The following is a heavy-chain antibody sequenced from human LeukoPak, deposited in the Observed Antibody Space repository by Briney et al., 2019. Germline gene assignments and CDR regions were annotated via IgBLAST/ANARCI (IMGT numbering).Heavy chain of an antibody. J-gene: IGHJ3*02. CDR2: IYHSGST. V-gene: IGHV4-4*02. CDR3: ARGGGIAAAGTNAFDI. CDR1: GGSISSSNW. Sequence: SETLPLTCAVSGGSISSSNWWSWVRQPPGKGLEWIGEIYHSGSTNYNPSLKSRVTISVDKSKNQFSLKLSSVTAADTAVYYCARGGGIAAAGTNAFDIWGQGTMVTVSS. D-gene: IGHD6-13*01.